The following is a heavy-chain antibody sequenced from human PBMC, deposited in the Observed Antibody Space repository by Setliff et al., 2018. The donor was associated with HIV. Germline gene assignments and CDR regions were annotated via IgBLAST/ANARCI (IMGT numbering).Heavy chain of an antibody. CDR1: GFPFTDYY. Sequence: ASVKVSCKTVGFPFTDYYMHWVRQAPGQGLEWMGWINPNSGGTNYEQKFQGRVTMTRDTSTSTAYMELGSLRSDDTAVYYCARERTAYYYDSSGYLDAFDIWGQGTMVTVSS. CDR2: INPNSGGT. D-gene: IGHD3-22*01. J-gene: IGHJ3*02. CDR3: ARERTAYYYDSSGYLDAFDI. V-gene: IGHV1-2*02.